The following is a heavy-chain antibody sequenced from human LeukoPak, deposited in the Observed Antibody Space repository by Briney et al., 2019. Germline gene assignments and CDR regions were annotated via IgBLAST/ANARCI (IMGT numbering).Heavy chain of an antibody. CDR3: ARVDYVDTAMVTNY. J-gene: IGHJ4*02. V-gene: IGHV4-30-4*08. Sequence: SETLSLTCTVSGGSISSGDYYWSWIRQPPGKGLEWIGYIYYSGSTYYNPSLKSRVTISVDTSKNQFTLKLSSVTAADTAVYYCARVDYVDTAMVTNYWGQGTLVTVSS. CDR1: GGSISSGDYY. D-gene: IGHD5-18*01. CDR2: IYYSGST.